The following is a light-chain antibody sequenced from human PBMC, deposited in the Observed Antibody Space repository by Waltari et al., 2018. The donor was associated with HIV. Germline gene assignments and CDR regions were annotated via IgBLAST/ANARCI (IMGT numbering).Light chain of an antibody. Sequence: EIVMTQSPATLSVSPGESDTLSCKASQSTSSLLAWYQQKPGQTPRLLIYDASKRATGVPARFSGSGSGAEFTLTISSLQSEDFAIYYCQQYEDWPRTFGQGTKLEIK. V-gene: IGKV3-15*01. CDR1: QSTSSL. CDR3: QQYEDWPRT. J-gene: IGKJ2*01. CDR2: DAS.